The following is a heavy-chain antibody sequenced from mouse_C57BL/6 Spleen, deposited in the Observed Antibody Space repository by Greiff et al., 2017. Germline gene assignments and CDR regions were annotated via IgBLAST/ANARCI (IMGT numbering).Heavy chain of an antibody. V-gene: IGHV14-3*01. CDR1: GYNIKNSY. J-gene: IGHJ2*01. CDR3: ARVKAAQATWDY. D-gene: IGHD3-2*02. CDR2: IDPANGNT. Sequence: EVQLQQSVAELVRPGASVKLSCTASGYNIKNSYMHWVKQRPEQGLEWIGRIDPANGNTNYDPKFQGKATITADTSSNTAYLQISIRTSEDTAIYYYARVKAAQATWDYWGQGTTLTVSS.